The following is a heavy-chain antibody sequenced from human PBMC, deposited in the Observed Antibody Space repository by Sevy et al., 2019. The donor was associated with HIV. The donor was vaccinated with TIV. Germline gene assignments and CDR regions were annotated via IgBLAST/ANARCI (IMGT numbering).Heavy chain of an antibody. Sequence: GGSLRLSCAVSGFTFSTYAMHWVRQAPGKGLECVAVVSSDGSDINYADSVKGRFTISRDKSMHTIYLQMNSMRTEDTALYDYARDQLESLDYWGQGTLVTVSS. CDR3: ARDQLESLDY. V-gene: IGHV3-30-3*01. CDR1: GFTFSTYA. D-gene: IGHD1-1*01. CDR2: VSSDGSDI. J-gene: IGHJ4*02.